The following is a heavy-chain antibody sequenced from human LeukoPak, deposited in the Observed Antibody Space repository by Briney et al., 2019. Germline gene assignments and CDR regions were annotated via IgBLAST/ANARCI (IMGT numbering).Heavy chain of an antibody. V-gene: IGHV3-53*01. CDR2: IYSSGDT. D-gene: IGHD3-10*01. Sequence: PGGSLRFSCAASGFTVSSKYMSWVRQTPGKGLQWVALIYSSGDTYTADSVKGRFTISRDNSENTLYLQMDSLRAKDTAVYYCATGYYFGSGSYGYLDYWGQGTLVTVTS. CDR1: GFTVSSKY. CDR3: ATGYYFGSGSYGYLDY. J-gene: IGHJ4*02.